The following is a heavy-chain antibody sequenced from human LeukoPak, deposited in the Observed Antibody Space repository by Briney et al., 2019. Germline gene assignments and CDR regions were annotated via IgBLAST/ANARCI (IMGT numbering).Heavy chain of an antibody. CDR2: MWFDGSNK. Sequence: GGSLRLSCAASGFTFSTYGMHWVRQAPGRGLEWVAVMWFDGSNKYNADSVRGRFTISRDNSKNTLYLEMNSLRDEDTAVYYCAKGLYYYYYMDVWGKGTTVTVSS. CDR1: GFTFSTYG. J-gene: IGHJ6*03. V-gene: IGHV3-33*06. CDR3: AKGLYYYYYMDV.